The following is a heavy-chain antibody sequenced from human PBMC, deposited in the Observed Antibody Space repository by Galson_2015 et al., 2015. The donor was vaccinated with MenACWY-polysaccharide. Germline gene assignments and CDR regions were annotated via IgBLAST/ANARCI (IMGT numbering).Heavy chain of an antibody. CDR3: ARLRYFDWLFFFDY. CDR2: IYPSGST. Sequence: ETLSLTCAVSRGTMSSYYWGWFRQPAGQGLQWIGRIYPSGSTDYNPSLKSRVVMSIDTSKNQFSLKLSSVTAADTAVYYCARLRYFDWLFFFDYWGQGALVTVSS. D-gene: IGHD3-9*01. J-gene: IGHJ4*02. CDR1: RGTMSSYY. V-gene: IGHV4-4*07.